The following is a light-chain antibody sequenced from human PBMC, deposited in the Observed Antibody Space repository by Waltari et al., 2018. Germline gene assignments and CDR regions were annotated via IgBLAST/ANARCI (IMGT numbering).Light chain of an antibody. CDR1: LSISRW. CDR3: PQYNTYQYT. V-gene: IGKV1-5*03. J-gene: IGKJ2*01. CDR2: KAS. Sequence: DIQMTQSPSTLSASVGDRVTITCRASLSISRWLAWFQQKPGTAPRLLIYKASSLERGVPSRFGGSGYGTECNLTISSLQADDFATYICPQYNTYQYTLGQGTKLEVK.